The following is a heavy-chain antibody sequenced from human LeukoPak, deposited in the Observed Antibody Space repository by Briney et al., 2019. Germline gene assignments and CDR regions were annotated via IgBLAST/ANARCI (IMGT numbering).Heavy chain of an antibody. CDR1: GGTFSSYT. D-gene: IGHD3-16*01. J-gene: IGHJ5*02. CDR2: ISPILGIA. V-gene: IGHV1-69*02. Sequence: SVKVSCKASGGTFSSYTISWVQQAPGQGLEWMGRISPILGIANYAQKFQGRVTITADKSTSTAYMELSSLRSEDTAVYYCARAPTFLGGFDPWGQGTLVTVSS. CDR3: ARAPTFLGGFDP.